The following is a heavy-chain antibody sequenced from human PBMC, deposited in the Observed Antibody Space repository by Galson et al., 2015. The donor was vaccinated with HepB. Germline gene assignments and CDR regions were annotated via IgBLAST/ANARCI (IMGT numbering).Heavy chain of an antibody. CDR1: GFTFSYYG. CDR3: AKEPSTMGAAVHFEN. D-gene: IGHD6-13*01. J-gene: IGHJ4*02. CDR2: IHSDGSST. V-gene: IGHV3-30*02. Sequence: SLRLSCAASGFTFSYYGMHWVRQAPGKGLEWVAFIHSDGSSTYNPDAVKGRFTISRDNSKNTVYLQMNSLRVEDTAVYFCAKEPSTMGAAVHFENWGQGILLTVSS.